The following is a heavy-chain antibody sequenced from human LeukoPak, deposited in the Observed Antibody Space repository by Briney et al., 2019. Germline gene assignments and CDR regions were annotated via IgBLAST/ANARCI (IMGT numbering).Heavy chain of an antibody. D-gene: IGHD2-2*01. CDR3: AGLLGYCSSTSCYPDY. CDR2: IYYSGST. V-gene: IGHV4-39*07. Sequence: SETLSLTYTVSGGSISSSSYYWGWSRQPPAKGLEWNGSIYYSGSTYYNPSLKSRVTISVDTSKNQFSLKLSSVTAPDTAVYYCAGLLGYCSSTSCYPDYWAREPWSPSPQ. CDR1: GGSISSSSYY. J-gene: IGHJ4*02.